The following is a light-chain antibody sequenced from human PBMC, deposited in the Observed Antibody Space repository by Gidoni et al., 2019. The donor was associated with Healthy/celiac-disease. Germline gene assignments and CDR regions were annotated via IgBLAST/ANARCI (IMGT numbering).Light chain of an antibody. CDR1: SSTIGAGYD. J-gene: IGLJ3*02. V-gene: IGLV1-40*01. CDR3: QSYDSSLSGSGV. CDR2: GNS. Sequence: QSVLTQPPSVSGAPGQRVTIPCTGSSSTIGAGYDVHWYQQLPGTAPKLLIYGNSNRPSGVPDRFSGSKSGTSASLASTGLQAEDEADYYCQSYDSSLSGSGVFGGGTKLTVL.